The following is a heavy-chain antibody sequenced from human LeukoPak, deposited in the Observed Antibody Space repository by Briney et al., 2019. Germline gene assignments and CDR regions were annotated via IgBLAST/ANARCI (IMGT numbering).Heavy chain of an antibody. Sequence: GGSLRLSCAASGFTFSSDEMNWVRQAPGKGLEWVSYISSSGSTIYYADSVKGRFTISRDNAKNSLYLQMNSLRAEDTAVYYCARDPGGPYYFDYWGQGTLVTVSS. J-gene: IGHJ4*02. CDR2: ISSSGSTI. V-gene: IGHV3-48*03. CDR1: GFTFSSDE. CDR3: ARDPGGPYYFDY. D-gene: IGHD3-16*01.